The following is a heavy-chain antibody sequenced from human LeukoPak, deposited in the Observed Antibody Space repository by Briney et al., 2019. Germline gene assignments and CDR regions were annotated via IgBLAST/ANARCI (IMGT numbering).Heavy chain of an antibody. CDR1: GFTFGDYA. J-gene: IGHJ4*02. Sequence: GGSLRLSCAASGFTFGDYATHWVRQAPGKGLEWVSGISWNSGYTGYVDSVKGRFTISRDNAKNYLYLQMNSLRAEDTALYYCAEDKSLGGYSYGSYDYWGQGILVTVSS. D-gene: IGHD5-18*01. V-gene: IGHV3-9*01. CDR2: ISWNSGYT. CDR3: AEDKSLGGYSYGSYDY.